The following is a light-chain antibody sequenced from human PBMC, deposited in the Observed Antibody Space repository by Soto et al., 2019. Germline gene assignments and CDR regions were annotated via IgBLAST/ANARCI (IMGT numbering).Light chain of an antibody. CDR1: SSDIGDYDY. CDR2: DVN. CDR3: TSYSSGSTHVI. V-gene: IGLV2-14*03. J-gene: IGLJ2*01. Sequence: QSALTQPASVSGSPGQSITLSCTGTSSDIGDYDYVSWYQRHPGKAPKLIIYDVNNRPSGVSDRFSGSKSGNTASLTISGLQAEDEADYYCTSYSSGSTHVIFVGVTKVTVL.